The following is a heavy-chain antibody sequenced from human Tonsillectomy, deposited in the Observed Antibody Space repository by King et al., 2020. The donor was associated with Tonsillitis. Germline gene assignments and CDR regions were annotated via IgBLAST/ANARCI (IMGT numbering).Heavy chain of an antibody. CDR3: ARYYGSGSYLDY. D-gene: IGHD3-10*01. J-gene: IGHJ4*02. V-gene: IGHV3-48*03. CDR2: ISRSGSII. Sequence: VQLVEYGGGWVQPGGSLRLSCAASGFTFSRYEMNWVRQDQGKGLEWVSYISRSGSIIQYADSVKGRFTISRDNAKNSLYLQMNSLRADDTAVYYCARYYGSGSYLDYWGQGTLVTVSS. CDR1: GFTFSRYE.